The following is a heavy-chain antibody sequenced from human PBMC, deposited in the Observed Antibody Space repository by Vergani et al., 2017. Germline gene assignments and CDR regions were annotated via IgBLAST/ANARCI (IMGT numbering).Heavy chain of an antibody. D-gene: IGHD3-16*01. CDR2: IQFDGSNQ. CDR1: GFTLSNYD. J-gene: IGHJ4*02. CDR3: AKLFRGWGIDY. V-gene: IGHV3-30*02. Sequence: QVQLVESGGGVVQRGGSLRLSCATSGFTLSNYDMQWIRQGPGKGLEFGAFIQFDGSNQYYADSVKGRFTLSRDFSKNTLYLQMNSLRTDDTATYYCAKLFRGWGIDYWGQGTQVIVSS.